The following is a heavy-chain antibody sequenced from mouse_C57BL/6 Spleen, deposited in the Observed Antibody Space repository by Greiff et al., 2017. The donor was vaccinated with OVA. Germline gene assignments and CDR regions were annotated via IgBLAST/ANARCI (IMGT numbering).Heavy chain of an antibody. J-gene: IGHJ4*01. CDR2: INPNNGGT. CDR3: ARREDGLSTTVAYAMDD. D-gene: IGHD1-1*01. Sequence: VQLQQSGPELVKPGASVKISCKASGYTFTDYYMNWVKQSHGKSLEWIGDINPNNGGTSYNQKFKGKATLTVDKSSSTAYMELRSLTSEDSAVYYCARREDGLSTTVAYAMDDWGQGTSVTVSS. V-gene: IGHV1-26*01. CDR1: GYTFTDYY.